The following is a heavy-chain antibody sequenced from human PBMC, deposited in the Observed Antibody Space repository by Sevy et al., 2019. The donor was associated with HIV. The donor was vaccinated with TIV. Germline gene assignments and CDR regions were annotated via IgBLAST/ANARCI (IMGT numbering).Heavy chain of an antibody. V-gene: IGHV3-66*01. D-gene: IGHD6-19*01. CDR1: GFTFSRNY. Sequence: GGSLRLSCAASGFTFSRNYMSWVRQAPGKGLEWVSVIYSDGKTFYADSVQDRFTISRDNSQNTLYIQMNSLRAEDKDVYYCAGWSSAWTLFDYWGPGTLVTVSS. CDR2: IYSDGKT. CDR3: AGWSSAWTLFDY. J-gene: IGHJ4*02.